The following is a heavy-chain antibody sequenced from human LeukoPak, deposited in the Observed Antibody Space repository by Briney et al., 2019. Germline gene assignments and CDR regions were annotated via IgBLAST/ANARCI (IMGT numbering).Heavy chain of an antibody. D-gene: IGHD6-19*01. CDR2: ISDSGGGS. V-gene: IGHV3-23*01. CDR3: AEHSGTRGWYNDN. J-gene: IGHJ4*02. CDR1: GFTFSSYA. Sequence: GGSLRLSCAASGFTFSSYAMTWVRQAPGRGLEWVSGISDSGGGSYYADSVKGRFTISRENSKHTLYLQVNSVSADDTAVYYCAEHSGTRGWYNDNWGERALGTVSS.